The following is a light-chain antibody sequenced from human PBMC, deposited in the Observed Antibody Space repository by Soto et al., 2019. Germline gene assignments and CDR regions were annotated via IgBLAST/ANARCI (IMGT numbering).Light chain of an antibody. CDR2: KDT. CDR1: ALPKQY. CDR3: QSPDSSATWV. J-gene: IGLJ3*02. Sequence: SYELTQPPSVSVSPGQTARITCSGDALPKQYAYWYQQKPGQAPVLVIYKDTERPSGIPVRFSGSSSGTRVTLTISGVQAEDEADYYCQSPDSSATWVFGGGTKLTVL. V-gene: IGLV3-25*02.